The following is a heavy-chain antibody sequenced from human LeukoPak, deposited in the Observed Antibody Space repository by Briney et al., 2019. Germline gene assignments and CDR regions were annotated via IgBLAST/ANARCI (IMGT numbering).Heavy chain of an antibody. J-gene: IGHJ6*03. D-gene: IGHD1-1*01. V-gene: IGHV1-2*02. CDR1: GYTFTGYY. CDR2: INPNSGGT. CDR3: ARETTGTTSYYYYYMDV. Sequence: GASVKASCKASGYTFTGYYMHWVRQAPGQGLEWMGWINPNSGGTNYAQKFQGRVTMTRDTSISTAYMELSRLRSDDTAVYYCARETTGTTSYYYYYMDVWGKGTTVTVSS.